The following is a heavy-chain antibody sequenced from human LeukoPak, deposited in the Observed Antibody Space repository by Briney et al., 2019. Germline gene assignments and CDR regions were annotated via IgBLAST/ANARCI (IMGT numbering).Heavy chain of an antibody. Sequence: GGSLRLSCAASEFIFSNYGMCWVRQAPGKGLEWVANIKQDGSEKYYVDSVKGRFTISRDNAKNSLYLQMNSLRAEDTAVYYCASFVVVTDDAFDIWGQGTMVTVSS. CDR1: EFIFSNYG. CDR2: IKQDGSEK. V-gene: IGHV3-7*01. J-gene: IGHJ3*02. CDR3: ASFVVVTDDAFDI. D-gene: IGHD2-21*02.